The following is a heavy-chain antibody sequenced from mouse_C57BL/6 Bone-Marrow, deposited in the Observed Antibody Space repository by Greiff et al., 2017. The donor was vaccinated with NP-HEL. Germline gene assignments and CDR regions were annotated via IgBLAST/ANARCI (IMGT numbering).Heavy chain of an antibody. D-gene: IGHD4-1*01. V-gene: IGHV5-15*01. CDR1: GFTFSDYG. Sequence: EVKLMESGGGLVQPGGSLKLSCAASGFTFSDYGMAWVRQAPRKGPEWVAFLSNLAYSIYYADTVTGRFTISRENAKNTLYLEMISLRSEDTAMYYCARQRTGPYAMDYWGQGTSVTVSS. CDR3: ARQRTGPYAMDY. J-gene: IGHJ4*01. CDR2: LSNLAYSI.